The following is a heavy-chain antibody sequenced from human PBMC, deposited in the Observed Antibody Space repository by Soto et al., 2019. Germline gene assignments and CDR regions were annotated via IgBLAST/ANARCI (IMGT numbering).Heavy chain of an antibody. CDR1: GGTFSSYA. CDR2: IIPIFGTA. CDR3: ARDRTDYGDPVAALSGAFDI. J-gene: IGHJ3*02. D-gene: IGHD4-17*01. V-gene: IGHV1-69*01. Sequence: QVQLVQSGAEVKKPGSSVKVSCKASGGTFSSYAISWVRQAPGQGLEWMGGIIPIFGTANYAQKFQGRVTITADESTSTAYMELSSLRSEDTAVYYCARDRTDYGDPVAALSGAFDIWGQGTIVTVSS.